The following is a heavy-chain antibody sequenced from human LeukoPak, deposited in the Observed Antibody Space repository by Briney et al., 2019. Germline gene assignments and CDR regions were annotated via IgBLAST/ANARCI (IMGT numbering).Heavy chain of an antibody. CDR2: IDYRGYT. D-gene: IGHD3-22*01. CDR1: GGSISSSSHY. V-gene: IGHV4-39*07. Sequence: PSETLSLTCTVSGGSISSSSHYWVWIRQPPGKGLEWIGSIDYRGYTNYNPSLKSRVSKSIDTSKNHFSLKLSSVTAADTAVYYCARESYYYDSSGYPPDYWGQGTLVTVSS. CDR3: ARESYYYDSSGYPPDY. J-gene: IGHJ4*02.